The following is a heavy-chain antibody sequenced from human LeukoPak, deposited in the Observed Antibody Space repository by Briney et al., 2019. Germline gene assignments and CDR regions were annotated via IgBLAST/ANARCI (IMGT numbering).Heavy chain of an antibody. J-gene: IGHJ3*02. D-gene: IGHD4-17*01. Sequence: EASVKVSCKASEYTFTGYYVHWVRQAPGQGLEWMGWINPKSGGTNYVQKFQGRVTMTRDMSTSTVYMELSSLRSEDTAVYYCARELPISGGYGDGAGAFDIWGQGTMVTVSS. CDR1: EYTFTGYY. V-gene: IGHV1-2*02. CDR3: ARELPISGGYGDGAGAFDI. CDR2: INPKSGGT.